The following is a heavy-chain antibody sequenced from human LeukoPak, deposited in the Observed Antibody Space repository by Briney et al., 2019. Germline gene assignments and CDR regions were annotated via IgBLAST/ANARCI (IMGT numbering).Heavy chain of an antibody. J-gene: IGHJ4*02. Sequence: GRSLRLSCAASGFTFSSYGMHWVRQAPGKGLEWVAVIWYDGSNKYYADSVKGRFTISRDNSKNTLYLQMNSLRAEDTAGYYCAKDSGSYPGAADYWGQGTLVTVSS. CDR3: AKDSGSYPGAADY. V-gene: IGHV3-33*06. CDR1: GFTFSSYG. D-gene: IGHD1-26*01. CDR2: IWYDGSNK.